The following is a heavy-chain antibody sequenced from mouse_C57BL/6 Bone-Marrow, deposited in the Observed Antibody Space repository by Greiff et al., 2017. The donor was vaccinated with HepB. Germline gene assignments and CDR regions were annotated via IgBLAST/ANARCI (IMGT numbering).Heavy chain of an antibody. Sequence: DVMLVESGGGLVQPGGSLKLSCAASGFTFSDYYMYWVRQTPEKRLEWVAYISNGGGSTYYPDTVKGRFTISRDNAKNTLYLQMSRLKSEDTAMYYCARGGKKWLRRPFAYWGQGTLVTVSA. V-gene: IGHV5-12*01. CDR1: GFTFSDYY. J-gene: IGHJ3*01. D-gene: IGHD2-2*01. CDR3: ARGGKKWLRRPFAY. CDR2: ISNGGGST.